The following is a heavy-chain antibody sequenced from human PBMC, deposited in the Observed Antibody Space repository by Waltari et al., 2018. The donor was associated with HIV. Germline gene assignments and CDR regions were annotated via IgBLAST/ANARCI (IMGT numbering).Heavy chain of an antibody. J-gene: IGHJ6*02. CDR2: VWAYDGKI. CDR1: AFDFPSYD. V-gene: IGHV1-18*01. CDR3: AKGGGSWIQETHYYKAFDV. Sequence: QFLQSGPETRNPGASVKISCKARAFDFPSYDIRWVGRAPGVGLEWVGGVWAYDGKIDIDRKFKDRVSLTTDTSTTTAFFEVRSLRVDDTGKYYCAKGGGSWIQETHYYKAFDVWGHGTTVIVSS. D-gene: IGHD5-18*01.